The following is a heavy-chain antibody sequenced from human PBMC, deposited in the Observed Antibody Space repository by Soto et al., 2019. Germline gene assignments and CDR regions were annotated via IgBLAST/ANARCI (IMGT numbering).Heavy chain of an antibody. D-gene: IGHD3-16*01. V-gene: IGHV4-4*02. J-gene: IGHJ4*02. CDR1: GGSISSNNW. CDR3: AGGTYGIECLDY. CDR2: IYHSGST. Sequence: SETLSLTCAVSGGSISSNNWWIWVRQPPGKGLEWIGEIYHSGSTGYNPSFKSRGTISVDKSKNQFSLKLSFVTAADTAVYYCAGGTYGIECLDYWGQGTLVTVSS.